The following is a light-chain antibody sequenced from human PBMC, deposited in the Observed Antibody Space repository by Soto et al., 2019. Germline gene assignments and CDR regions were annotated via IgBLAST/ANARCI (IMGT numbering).Light chain of an antibody. CDR1: SSDVGGYNY. CDR2: EVS. V-gene: IGLV2-14*01. J-gene: IGLJ1*01. Sequence: QSVLTQPASLSGSPGQSITISCTGTSSDVGGYNYVSWYQHHSGKAPKLMIYEVSNRPSGVSNRFSGSKSGSTASLTIAGLQAEDEADYYCSSYTISSTAYVFGTGTKLTVL. CDR3: SSYTISSTAYV.